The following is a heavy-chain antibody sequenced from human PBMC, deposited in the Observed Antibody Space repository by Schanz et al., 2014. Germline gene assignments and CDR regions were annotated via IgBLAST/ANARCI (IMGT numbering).Heavy chain of an antibody. V-gene: IGHV3-33*01. CDR1: GFTFSSYG. CDR2: IWYDGSNK. J-gene: IGHJ4*02. Sequence: QVQLVESGGGVVQPGRSLRLSCAASGFTFSSYGMHWVRQAPGKGLEWVAIIWYDGSNKYYADSVKGRFTISRDNSKNTLYLQMNSLRAEDTAVYYCARGTDTAMEHRPFDYWGQGTLVTVSS. D-gene: IGHD5-18*01. CDR3: ARGTDTAMEHRPFDY.